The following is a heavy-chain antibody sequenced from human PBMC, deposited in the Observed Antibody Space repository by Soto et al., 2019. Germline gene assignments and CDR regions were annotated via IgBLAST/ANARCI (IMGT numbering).Heavy chain of an antibody. V-gene: IGHV1-69*08. J-gene: IGHJ4*02. CDR3: AREYLESRNFDY. CDR2: IIPILGIA. CDR1: GGTFSSYT. D-gene: IGHD3-10*01. Sequence: QVQLVQSGAEVKKPGSSVKVSCKASGGTFSSYTISWVRQAPGQGLEWMGRIIPILGIANYAQKFQGRVTITADKSTSTAYRELSSLRSEDTAVYYCAREYLESRNFDYWGQGTLVTVSS.